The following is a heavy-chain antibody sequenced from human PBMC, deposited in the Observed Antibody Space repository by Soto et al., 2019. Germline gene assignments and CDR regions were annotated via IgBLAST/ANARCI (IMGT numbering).Heavy chain of an antibody. V-gene: IGHV1-3*01. CDR1: GYTFTSYG. CDR2: INAANGDT. CDR3: VRWAGYNDSRNH. D-gene: IGHD3-22*01. J-gene: IGHJ5*02. Sequence: GASVKVSCKASGYTFTSYGIHWVRQAPGQRLEWMGWINAANGDTKYSPKFQGRVTITRDTSASTAYMELSSLRSEDAAVYYCVRWAGYNDSRNHWGKETLVTVPS.